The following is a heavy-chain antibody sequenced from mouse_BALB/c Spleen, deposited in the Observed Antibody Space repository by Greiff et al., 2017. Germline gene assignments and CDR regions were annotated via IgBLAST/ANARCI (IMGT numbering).Heavy chain of an antibody. J-gene: IGHJ1*01. CDR3: ARVLGGYDGDWYFDV. V-gene: IGHV3-6*02. Sequence: DVKLQESGPGLVKPSQSLSLTCSVTGYSITSGYYWNWIRQFPGNKLEWMGYISYDGSNNYNPSLKNRISITRDTSKNQFFLKLNSVTTEDTATYYCARVLGGYDGDWYFDVWGAGTTVTVSS. CDR1: GYSITSGYY. CDR2: ISYDGSN. D-gene: IGHD2-2*01.